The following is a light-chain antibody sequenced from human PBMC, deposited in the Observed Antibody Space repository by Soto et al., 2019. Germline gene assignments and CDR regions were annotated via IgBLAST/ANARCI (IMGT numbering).Light chain of an antibody. Sequence: EIVITQSPATLSVSPVERATLSCRASQSVRSNVACYQQKPGQAPRLVIYAASTRATGIPDRFSGSVSGTEFTLTISSLQSEDFAVYYCQQYNEWPPFTFGQGTRLEI. CDR1: QSVRSN. CDR3: QQYNEWPPFT. CDR2: AAS. V-gene: IGKV3-15*01. J-gene: IGKJ5*01.